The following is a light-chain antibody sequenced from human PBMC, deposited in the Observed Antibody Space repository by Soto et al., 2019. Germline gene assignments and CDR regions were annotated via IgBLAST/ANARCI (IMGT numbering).Light chain of an antibody. J-gene: IGKJ1*01. CDR3: QQYGDMWT. CDR2: DAS. Sequence: IVLTQSPATLSLSPGERATLSCRASESVGNYLAWYQEKPGQAPRLLIYDASNRATGIPPRFSGSGSGTDFTLTISSLEPEDFAVYFCQQYGDMWTFGQGTKVDIK. V-gene: IGKV3-11*01. CDR1: ESVGNY.